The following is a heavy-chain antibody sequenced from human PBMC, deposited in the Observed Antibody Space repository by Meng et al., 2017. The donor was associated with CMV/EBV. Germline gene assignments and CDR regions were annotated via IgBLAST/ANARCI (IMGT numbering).Heavy chain of an antibody. CDR2: ISYDGSNK. V-gene: IGHV3-30*04. D-gene: IGHD1-26*01. CDR1: GFTFSSYA. J-gene: IGHJ6*02. CDR3: ARGGSGGYAPRYFGENHIYYYYGMDV. Sequence: GESLKISCAASGFTFSSYAMHWVRQAPGKGLEWVAVISYDGSNKYYADSVKGRFPISRDNSKNTLYLQMNSLRAEDTAVYYCARGGSGGYAPRYFGENHIYYYYGMDVWGQGTTVTVSS.